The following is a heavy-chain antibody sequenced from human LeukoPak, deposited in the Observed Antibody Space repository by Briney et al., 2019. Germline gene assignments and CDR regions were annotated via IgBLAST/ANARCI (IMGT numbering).Heavy chain of an antibody. D-gene: IGHD5-18*01. Sequence: SETLSLTCAVYGGSFSGYYWSWTRQPPGKGLEWIGEINHSGSTNYNPSLKSRVTISVDTSKNQFSLKPSSVTAADTAVYYCARGLTAAMANWGQGTLVTVSS. CDR1: GGSFSGYY. V-gene: IGHV4-34*01. J-gene: IGHJ4*02. CDR3: ARGLTAAMAN. CDR2: INHSGST.